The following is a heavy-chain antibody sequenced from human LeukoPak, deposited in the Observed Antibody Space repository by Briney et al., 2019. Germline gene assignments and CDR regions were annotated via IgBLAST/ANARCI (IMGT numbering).Heavy chain of an antibody. CDR3: ARVGVVVAATGNLWFDP. J-gene: IGHJ5*02. D-gene: IGHD2-15*01. V-gene: IGHV3-48*03. Sequence: GGSLRLSCAASGFTFSSYEMNWVRQAPGKGQEWVSYISSSGTTIYYADSVKGRFTISRDNAKNSLYLQMNSLRAEDTAVYYCARVGVVVAATGNLWFDPWGQGTLVTVSS. CDR2: ISSSGTTI. CDR1: GFTFSSYE.